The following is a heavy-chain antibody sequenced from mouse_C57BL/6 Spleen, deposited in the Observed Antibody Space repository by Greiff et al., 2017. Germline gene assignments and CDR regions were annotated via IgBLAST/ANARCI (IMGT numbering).Heavy chain of an antibody. CDR2: IYPGDGDT. CDR1: GYAFSSYW. CDR3: ARSGQLEGFDY. Sequence: VQLQQSGAELVKPGASVKISCKASGYAFSSYWMNWVKQRPGKGLEWIGQIYPGDGDTNYNGKFKGKATLTADKSSSTAYMQLSSLTSEDSAVYFCARSGQLEGFDYWGQGTTLTVSS. J-gene: IGHJ2*01. V-gene: IGHV1-80*01. D-gene: IGHD3-3*01.